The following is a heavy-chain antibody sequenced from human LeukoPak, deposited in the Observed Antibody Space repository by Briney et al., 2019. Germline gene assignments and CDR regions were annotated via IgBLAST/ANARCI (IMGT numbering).Heavy chain of an antibody. CDR2: IWNDGNNK. D-gene: IGHD6-13*01. CDR1: RFTFSGYV. CDR3: ARETVMGAVGTFDI. V-gene: IGHV3-33*01. J-gene: IGHJ3*02. Sequence: QPGRSLRLSCAASRFTFSGYVMHWVRQAPGKGLEWVAVIWNDGNNKYYVDSVKGRFTISRDNSKNTLYLQMNSLRAEDTAVYYCARETVMGAVGTFDIRGHGTMVTVSS.